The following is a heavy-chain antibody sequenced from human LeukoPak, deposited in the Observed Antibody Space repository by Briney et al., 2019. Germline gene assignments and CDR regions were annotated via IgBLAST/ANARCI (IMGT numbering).Heavy chain of an antibody. CDR3: ARRVGYGDYVSKSDY. D-gene: IGHD4-17*01. V-gene: IGHV4-30-4*08. CDR2: IYYSGST. J-gene: IGHJ4*02. CDR1: GGSISSGDYY. Sequence: SETLSLTCTVSGGSISSGDYYWGWIRQPPGKGLEWIGYIYYSGSTYYNPSLKSRFTISVDTSKNQFSLKLSSVTAADTAVYYCARRVGYGDYVSKSDYWGQGTLVTVSS.